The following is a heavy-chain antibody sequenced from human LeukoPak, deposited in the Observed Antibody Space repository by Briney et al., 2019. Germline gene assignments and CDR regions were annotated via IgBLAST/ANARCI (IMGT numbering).Heavy chain of an antibody. CDR2: IKSKTDGGTT. V-gene: IGHV3-15*01. CDR3: AGGVDIVATAIHFDY. Sequence: GGSLRLSCAASGFTFSNAWMSWVRQAPGKGLEWVGRIKSKTDGGTTDYAAPVKGRFTISRDDSKNTLYLQMNSLRAEDTAVYYCAGGVDIVATAIHFDYWGQGTLVTVSS. J-gene: IGHJ4*02. CDR1: GFTFSNAW. D-gene: IGHD5-12*01.